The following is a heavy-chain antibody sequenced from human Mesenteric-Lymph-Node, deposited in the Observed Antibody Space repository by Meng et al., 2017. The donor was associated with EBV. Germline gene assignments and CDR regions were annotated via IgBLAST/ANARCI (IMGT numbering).Heavy chain of an antibody. V-gene: IGHV4-30-4*01. CDR1: GDSISGGGYY. D-gene: IGHD5-12*01. J-gene: IGHJ1*01. Sequence: QGQLQESGPGLVKPSQTLSLTCGVSGDSISGGGYYWSWIRQPPGKGLEWIGYISYSGNTYYNTSLKSRLTISLDTSKNQFSLKLKSVTAADTAVYYCARALYSGYDYFDWGQGTLVTVFS. CDR2: ISYSGNT. CDR3: ARALYSGYDYFD.